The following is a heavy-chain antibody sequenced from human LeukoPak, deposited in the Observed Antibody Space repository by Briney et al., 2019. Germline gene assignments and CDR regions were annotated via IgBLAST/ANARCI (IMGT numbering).Heavy chain of an antibody. Sequence: GRSLRLSCAASGFTFSSYSMNWVRQAPGKGLERVSSISSSSSYIYYADSVKGRFTISRDNAKNSLYLQMNSLRAEDTAVYYCARAGTWYDILTGYQFDYWGQGTLVTVSS. J-gene: IGHJ4*02. CDR1: GFTFSSYS. D-gene: IGHD3-9*01. CDR3: ARAGTWYDILTGYQFDY. V-gene: IGHV3-21*01. CDR2: ISSSSSYI.